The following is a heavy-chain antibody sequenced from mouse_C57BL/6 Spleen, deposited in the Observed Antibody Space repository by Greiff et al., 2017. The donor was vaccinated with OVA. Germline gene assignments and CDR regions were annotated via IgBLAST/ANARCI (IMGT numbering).Heavy chain of an antibody. Sequence: VQLVESGPELVKPGASVKISCKASGYAFSSSWMNWVKQRPGKGLEWIGRIYPGDGDTNYNGKFKGKATLTADKSSSTAYMQLSSLTSEDSAVYFCATYYYGSSYGGYFDVWGTGTTVTVSS. CDR1: GYAFSSSW. CDR3: ATYYYGSSYGGYFDV. J-gene: IGHJ1*03. V-gene: IGHV1-82*01. CDR2: IYPGDGDT. D-gene: IGHD1-1*01.